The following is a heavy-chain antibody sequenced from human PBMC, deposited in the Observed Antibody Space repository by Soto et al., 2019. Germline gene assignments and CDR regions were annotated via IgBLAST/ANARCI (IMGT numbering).Heavy chain of an antibody. J-gene: IGHJ4*02. Sequence: GGSLRLSCAASGFTFSSYAMHWVRQAPGKGLEWVAVISYDGSNKYYADSVKGRFTISRDNSKNTLYLQMNSLRAEDTAVYYCARDSGEYSVDYWGQGTLVTVSS. CDR3: ARDSGEYSVDY. V-gene: IGHV3-30*04. CDR2: ISYDGSNK. CDR1: GFTFSSYA. D-gene: IGHD3-10*01.